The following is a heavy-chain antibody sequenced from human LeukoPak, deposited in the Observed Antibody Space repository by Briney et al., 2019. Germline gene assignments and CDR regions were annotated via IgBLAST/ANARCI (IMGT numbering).Heavy chain of an antibody. V-gene: IGHV3-21*01. J-gene: IGHJ4*02. D-gene: IGHD3-9*01. Sequence: GGSLRLSCAASGFTFNTFNMNWVRQAPGKGLEWVSSITSGGDYIYYADSVKGRFTTSRDNAKISLSLQLNSLRVEDTAVYYCARGHYDVLAASYKWTPDYWGQGTLVTVSS. CDR3: ARGHYDVLAASYKWTPDY. CDR2: ITSGGDYI. CDR1: GFTFNTFN.